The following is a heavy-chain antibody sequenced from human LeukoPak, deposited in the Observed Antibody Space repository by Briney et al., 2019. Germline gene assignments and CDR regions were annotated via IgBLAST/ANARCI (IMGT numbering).Heavy chain of an antibody. Sequence: GASVKVSCKASGGTFSSYAISWVRQAPGQGLEWMGVIIPIFGTANYAQKFQGRVTITADESTSTAYMELSSLRSEDTAVYYCAAADSSVSPFDYWGQGTLVTVSS. V-gene: IGHV1-69*13. CDR2: IIPIFGTA. D-gene: IGHD3-22*01. J-gene: IGHJ4*02. CDR3: AAADSSVSPFDY. CDR1: GGTFSSYA.